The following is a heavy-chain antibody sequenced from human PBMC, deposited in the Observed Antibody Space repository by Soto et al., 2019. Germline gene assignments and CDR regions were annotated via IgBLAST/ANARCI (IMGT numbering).Heavy chain of an antibody. J-gene: IGHJ4*02. Sequence: SETLSLTCAVYGGSFSGYYWSWIRQPPGKGLEWIGEINHSGSTNYNPSLKSRVTISVDTSKNQFSLKLSSVTAADTAVFYCARGLRGSSTSCPYDYWGQGTLVTVSS. CDR1: GGSFSGYY. CDR3: ARGLRGSSTSCPYDY. V-gene: IGHV4-34*01. D-gene: IGHD2-2*01. CDR2: INHSGST.